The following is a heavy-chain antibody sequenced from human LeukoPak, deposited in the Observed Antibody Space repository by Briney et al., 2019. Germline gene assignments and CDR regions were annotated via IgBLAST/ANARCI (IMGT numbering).Heavy chain of an antibody. D-gene: IGHD2-2*02. J-gene: IGHJ5*02. CDR3: VTHGARAGGYCTSTSCYTFDA. V-gene: IGHV4-4*09. CDR1: GGSISSYY. CDR2: IHSGGTT. Sequence: SETLSLTCTVSGGSISSYYWSWIRQPAGKGLEWIGYIHSGGTTNQNPSLRRRVTMSLDTSKNQFSLRLSSVTAADTALYDCVTHGARAGGYCTSTSCYTFDAWGQGTVVTVSA.